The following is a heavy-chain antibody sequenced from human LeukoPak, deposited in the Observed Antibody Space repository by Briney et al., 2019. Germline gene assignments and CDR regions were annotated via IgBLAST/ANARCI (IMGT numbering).Heavy chain of an antibody. Sequence: GESLKISCKGSGFSFTNYWIGWVRQMPGKGLEWMGIIYPGDSDTRYSPSFQGQVTISVDKYICTAYLQWSSLKASDTAMYYCARSWVSGYGTVLDYWSQGTLVSVSS. CDR2: IYPGDSDT. J-gene: IGHJ4*02. D-gene: IGHD5-18*01. V-gene: IGHV5-51*01. CDR3: ARSWVSGYGTVLDY. CDR1: GFSFTNYW.